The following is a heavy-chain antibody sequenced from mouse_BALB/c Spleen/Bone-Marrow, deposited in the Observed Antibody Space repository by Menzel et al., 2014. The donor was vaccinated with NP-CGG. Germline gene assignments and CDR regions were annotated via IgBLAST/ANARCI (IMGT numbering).Heavy chain of an antibody. V-gene: IGHV1-67*01. CDR3: ARRTTGYAMDY. CDR2: ISTYSGNT. CDR1: GYTFTDYA. J-gene: IGHJ4*01. Sequence: QVQLKESGPELVRPGVSVKISCKGSGYTFTDYAIHWVKQSRAKSLEWIGVISTYSGNTRYNQKFKDKTTMTVDKSSSTAYMELARLTSEDSAIYYCARRTTGYAMDYWGQGTSVTVSS.